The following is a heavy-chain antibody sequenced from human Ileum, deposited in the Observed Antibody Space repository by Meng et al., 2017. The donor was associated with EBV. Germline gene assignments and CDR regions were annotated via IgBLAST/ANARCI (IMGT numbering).Heavy chain of an antibody. CDR1: GNPFTGYA. CDR2: INPGSGNT. J-gene: IGHJ4*02. D-gene: IGHD1-26*01. V-gene: IGHV1-3*01. Sequence: QVQLVRSGAEVNMPRASIKLFCKASGNPFTGYAIHWVRKAPGQRLEWMGWINPGSGNTKYSQKFQGRVTITRDTSATTVYMDLSSLRSEDTAVFYCARDGGFSVGATKYDYWGQGALVTVSS. CDR3: ARDGGFSVGATKYDY.